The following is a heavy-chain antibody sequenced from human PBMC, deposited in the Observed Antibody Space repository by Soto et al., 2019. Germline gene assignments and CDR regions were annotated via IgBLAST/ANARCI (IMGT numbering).Heavy chain of an antibody. CDR1: GDSFSGPY. V-gene: IGHV4-34*01. CDR3: ARLEVTSADSLDV. Sequence: QVQLQQWGAGLLKPSETLSLTCAVYGDSFSGPYWTWIRQTPGKGLEWIGEINHSGSTDYLRSLKSRVTISVDTSKNQFSLNLPSVSAADTAVYLCARLEVTSADSLDVWGPGTRVTVSS. D-gene: IGHD2-21*02. CDR2: INHSGST. J-gene: IGHJ3*01.